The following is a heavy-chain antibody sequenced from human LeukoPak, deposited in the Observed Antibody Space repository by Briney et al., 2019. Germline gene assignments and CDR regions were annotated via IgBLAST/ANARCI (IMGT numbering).Heavy chain of an antibody. CDR1: GYTFTSYG. D-gene: IGHD3-3*01. CDR3: ARGALFGVVPLPFDY. J-gene: IGHJ4*02. Sequence: GASVKASCKASGYTFTSYGISWVRQAPGQGLEWMGWISAYNGNTNYAQKLQGRVTMTTGTSTSTAYMELRSLRSDDTAVYYCARGALFGVVPLPFDYWGQGTLVTVSS. V-gene: IGHV1-18*04. CDR2: ISAYNGNT.